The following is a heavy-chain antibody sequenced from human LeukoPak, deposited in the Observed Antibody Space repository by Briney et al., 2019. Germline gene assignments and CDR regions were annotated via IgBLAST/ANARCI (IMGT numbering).Heavy chain of an antibody. Sequence: GGSLRLSCAASGFTFSSHSMNWVRQAPGKGLEWVSYISSSSSTIYYADSVKGRFTISRDNAKNSLYLQMNSLRAEDTAVYYCARMTTVRYFDYWGQGTLVTVSS. CDR3: ARMTTVRYFDY. V-gene: IGHV3-48*04. D-gene: IGHD4-17*01. CDR1: GFTFSSHS. CDR2: ISSSSSTI. J-gene: IGHJ4*02.